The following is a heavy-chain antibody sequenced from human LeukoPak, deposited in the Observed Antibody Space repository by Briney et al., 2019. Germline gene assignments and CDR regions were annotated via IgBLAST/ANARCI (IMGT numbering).Heavy chain of an antibody. CDR2: INPNSGGT. J-gene: IGHJ3*02. CDR3: ARDYYYYDSSGYSSPDAFDI. CDR1: GYTFTGYY. D-gene: IGHD3-22*01. Sequence: GASVKVSCKASGYTFTGYYMHWVRQAPGQGLEWMGWINPNSGGTNYAQKFQGRVTMTRDTSISTAYMELSRLRSDDTAVYYCARDYYYYDSSGYSSPDAFDIWGQGTMVTVSS. V-gene: IGHV1-2*02.